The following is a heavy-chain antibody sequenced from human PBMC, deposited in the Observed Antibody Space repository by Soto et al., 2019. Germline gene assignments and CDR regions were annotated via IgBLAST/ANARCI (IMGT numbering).Heavy chain of an antibody. CDR2: IYYSGST. Sequence: SETLSLTCTVSGGSISSGGYYWSWIRQHPGKGLEWIGYIYYSGSTYYNPSLKSRVTISVDTSKNQFSLKLSSVTAADTAVYYCARDKRCSNYYGMDVWGKGTTVTVSS. CDR1: GGSISSGGYY. J-gene: IGHJ6*04. CDR3: ARDKRCSNYYGMDV. V-gene: IGHV4-31*03. D-gene: IGHD2-15*01.